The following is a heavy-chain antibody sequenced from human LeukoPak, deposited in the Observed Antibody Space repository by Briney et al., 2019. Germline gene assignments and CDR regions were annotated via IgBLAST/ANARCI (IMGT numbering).Heavy chain of an antibody. CDR2: MYYSGST. CDR3: ARGAVAYYYFDN. J-gene: IGHJ4*02. V-gene: IGHV4-59*01. Sequence: SETLSLTCTVSGGSISSYYWSWIRQPPGKGLEWIGYMYYSGSTNYNPSLKSRVTISVDTSKNQFSLKLSSVTAADTAVYYCARGAVAYYYFDNWGQGTLATVSS. CDR1: GGSISSYY. D-gene: IGHD6-19*01.